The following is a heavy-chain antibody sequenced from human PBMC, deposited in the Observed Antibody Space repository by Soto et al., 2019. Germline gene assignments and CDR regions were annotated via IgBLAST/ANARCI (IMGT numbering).Heavy chain of an antibody. CDR2: IDPSDSYS. Sequence: GESLKISCKGSGYSFTSYWIGWVRQMPGKGLEWMGRIDPSDSYSNYSPSFQGHVTISADKSISTAYLQWSSLKASDTAMYYCARHQREYYYYGMDVWGQGTTVTVSS. CDR3: ARHQREYYYYGMDV. J-gene: IGHJ6*02. V-gene: IGHV5-10-1*01. CDR1: GYSFTSYW.